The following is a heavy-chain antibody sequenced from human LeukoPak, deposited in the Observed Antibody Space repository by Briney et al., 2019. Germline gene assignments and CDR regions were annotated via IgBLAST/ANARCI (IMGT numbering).Heavy chain of an antibody. D-gene: IGHD1-26*01. J-gene: IGHJ3*02. CDR1: GFTFSSYS. V-gene: IGHV3-21*04. CDR3: AKSLLTTASGTGRAFDI. CDR2: ISSSSSYI. Sequence: GGSLRLSCAASGFTFSSYSMNWVRQAPGKGLEWVSSISSSSSYIYYADSVKGRFTISRDNSKNTLYLQMDSLRAEDTAKYYCAKSLLTTASGTGRAFDIWGQGTVVTVSA.